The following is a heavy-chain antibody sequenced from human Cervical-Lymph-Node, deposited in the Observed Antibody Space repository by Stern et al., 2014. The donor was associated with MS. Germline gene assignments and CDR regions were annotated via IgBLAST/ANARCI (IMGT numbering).Heavy chain of an antibody. CDR1: GFTFNNSA. J-gene: IGHJ4*02. CDR2: IVVGSGNT. V-gene: IGHV1-58*01. CDR3: ATGILGATPLFAH. Sequence: VQLVESGPEVRKPGTSVTVSCTASGFTFNNSAVQWVRQARGQRLEWIGWIVVGSGNTIYAQQFQERVTISRDMSTNTAYMALSSLRSEDTAVYYCATGILGATPLFAHWGQGSLVTVSS. D-gene: IGHD1-26*01.